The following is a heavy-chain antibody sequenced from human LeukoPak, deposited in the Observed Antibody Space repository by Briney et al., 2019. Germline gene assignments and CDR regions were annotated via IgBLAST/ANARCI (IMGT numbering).Heavy chain of an antibody. CDR2: IKQSRST. D-gene: IGHD5/OR15-5a*01. Sequence: SETLSLACAVYAGSFSGYYWSWIRQPPGKGLEWIGEIKQSRSTNYIPALKSRDTISLHKSKNQFSLKLSSVTAADTAVYYWARVLRNYDYYRDVWGKGTTVTVSS. CDR3: ARVLRNYDYYRDV. CDR1: AGSFSGYY. V-gene: IGHV4-34*01. J-gene: IGHJ6*03.